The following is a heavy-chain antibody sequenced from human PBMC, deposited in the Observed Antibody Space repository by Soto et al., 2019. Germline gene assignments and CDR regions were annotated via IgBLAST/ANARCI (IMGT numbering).Heavy chain of an antibody. D-gene: IGHD3-3*01. J-gene: IGHJ4*02. V-gene: IGHV3-30*03. Sequence: GGSLRLSCAASGFTFSSYGMHWVRQAPGKGLEWVAVIPYDGSNKYYADSVKGRFTISRDNSKNTLYLQMNSLRAEDTAVYYCARDKRDLRFLEWSYYYDYWGQGSLVTVSS. CDR1: GFTFSSYG. CDR2: IPYDGSNK. CDR3: ARDKRDLRFLEWSYYYDY.